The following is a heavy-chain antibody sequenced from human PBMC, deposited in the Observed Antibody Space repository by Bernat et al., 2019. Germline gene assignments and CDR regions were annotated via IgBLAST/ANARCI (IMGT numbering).Heavy chain of an antibody. CDR3: AKDVMADTDYYFDY. CDR2: ISRDGGST. J-gene: IGHJ4*02. V-gene: IGHV3-43*01. Sequence: EVQLVESGGVVVQPGGSLRLSCAASGFTFDDYTMHWVRQGPGRGLEWVSLISRDGGSTHYADSVKGRFSIYRDNSKNSLYLQMNSLRTEDTALYYCAKDVMADTDYYFDYWGQGTLVTESS. D-gene: IGHD6-19*01. CDR1: GFTFDDYT.